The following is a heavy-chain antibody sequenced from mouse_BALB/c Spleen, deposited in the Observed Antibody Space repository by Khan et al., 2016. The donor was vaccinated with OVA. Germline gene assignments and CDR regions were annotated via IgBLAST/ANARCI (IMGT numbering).Heavy chain of an antibody. D-gene: IGHD4-1*01. V-gene: IGHV3-2*02. CDR2: ISYSGST. J-gene: IGHJ4*01. Sequence: EVQLQESGPGLVKPSQSLSLTCTVTGYSITSDYAWNWIRQFPGNKLEWMGYISYSGSTNYNPSLKSRISLTRDTSKDQFFLQLKSVTSEDTATYYCASELGRYYALDYWGQGTSVTVSS. CDR1: GYSITSDYA. CDR3: ASELGRYYALDY.